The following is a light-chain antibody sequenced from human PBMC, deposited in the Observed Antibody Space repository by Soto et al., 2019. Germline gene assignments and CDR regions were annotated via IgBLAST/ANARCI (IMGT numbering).Light chain of an antibody. V-gene: IGLV2-14*01. CDR2: EVS. J-gene: IGLJ1*01. Sequence: ALTQPASVSGSPGQSITISCTGTSSDVGGYNYVSWYQQHPGKAPKLMIYEVSNRPSGVSNRFSGSKSGNTASLTISGLQAEDEADYYCSSYTSSSTLVYVFGTGTKVTVL. CDR1: SSDVGGYNY. CDR3: SSYTSSSTLVYV.